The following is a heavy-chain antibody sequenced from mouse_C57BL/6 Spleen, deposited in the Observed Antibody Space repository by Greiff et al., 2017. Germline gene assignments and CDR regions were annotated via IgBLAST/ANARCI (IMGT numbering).Heavy chain of an antibody. D-gene: IGHD1-1*01. V-gene: IGHV7-3*01. CDR3: ARYYGWYCDV. J-gene: IGHJ1*03. Sequence: EVTLQESGGGLVQPGGSLSLSCAASGFTFTAYYMSWVRQPPGTALEWLGFIRNKANGDTTEYSASVTGRFTISRDNSQSILYLQMNARRAEDSATYYCARYYGWYCDVWGTGTTVTVSS. CDR2: IRNKANGDTT. CDR1: GFTFTAYY.